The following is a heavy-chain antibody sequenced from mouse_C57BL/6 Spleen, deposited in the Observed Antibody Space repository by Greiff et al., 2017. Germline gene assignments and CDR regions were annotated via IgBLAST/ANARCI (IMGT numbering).Heavy chain of an antibody. V-gene: IGHV1-15*01. CDR3: TRDYGSAMDY. Sequence: QVQLQQSGAELVRPGASVTLSCKASGYTFTDYEMHWVKQTPVHGLEWIGAIDPETGGTAYNQKFKGKAILTADKSSSTAYMERRSLTSEDSAVYYCTRDYGSAMDYWGQGTSVTVSS. CDR1: GYTFTDYE. D-gene: IGHD1-1*01. J-gene: IGHJ4*01. CDR2: IDPETGGT.